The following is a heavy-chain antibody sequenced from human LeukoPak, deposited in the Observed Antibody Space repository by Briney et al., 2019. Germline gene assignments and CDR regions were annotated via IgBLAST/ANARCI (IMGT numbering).Heavy chain of an antibody. Sequence: ASVKVSCKASGYAFTSYGISWVRQAPGQGPEWMGWISAYNGNTNYAQKLQGRVTMTTDTSTSTAYMELRSLRSDDTAVYYCARSGLRFLEWLSSLDYWGQGTLVTVSS. J-gene: IGHJ4*02. CDR3: ARSGLRFLEWLSSLDY. CDR1: GYAFTSYG. D-gene: IGHD3-3*01. V-gene: IGHV1-18*01. CDR2: ISAYNGNT.